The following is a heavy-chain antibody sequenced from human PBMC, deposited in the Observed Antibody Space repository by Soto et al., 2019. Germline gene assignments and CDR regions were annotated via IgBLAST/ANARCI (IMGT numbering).Heavy chain of an antibody. CDR2: IYYSGSI. Sequence: QLQLQESGPGLVKPSETVSLTCTVSGGSISSTSYYWGWIRQPPGKGLEWIGSIYYSGSIYYNPSLKSRDTISVDTSKNQFSLKLNSVTAADTAVFYCARLIKKGSGWKGPDYWGQGTLVTVSS. V-gene: IGHV4-39*01. CDR3: ARLIKKGSGWKGPDY. D-gene: IGHD3-22*01. J-gene: IGHJ4*02. CDR1: GGSISSTSYY.